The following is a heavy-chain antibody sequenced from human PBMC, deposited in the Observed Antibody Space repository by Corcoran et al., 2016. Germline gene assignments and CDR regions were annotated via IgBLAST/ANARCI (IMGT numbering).Heavy chain of an antibody. V-gene: IGHV4-4*07. D-gene: IGHD6-19*01. CDR1: GGSISSYY. J-gene: IGHJ6*02. Sequence: QGQLQESGPGLVKPSETLSLTCTVSGGSISSYYWSWIQQPAVKGLEWIGRIYTSGSTNYNPSLKSRVTMSVDTSKNQFSLKLSSVTAADTAVYYCARDCGVAGTYYYYGMDVWGQGTTVTVSS. CDR2: IYTSGST. CDR3: ARDCGVAGTYYYYGMDV.